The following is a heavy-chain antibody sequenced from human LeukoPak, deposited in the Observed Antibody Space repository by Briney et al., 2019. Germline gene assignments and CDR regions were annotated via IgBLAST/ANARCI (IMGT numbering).Heavy chain of an antibody. CDR1: GFTFSTYW. V-gene: IGHV3-7*01. D-gene: IGHD5-18*01. Sequence: GGSLRLSCAASGFTFSTYWMNWVRQAPGKGLEWVANIKQDGSEKNYVDSVKGRFTISRDNAKNSLYLKMNSLRAEDTAVYYCARDLDSYGWFDYWGQGTLVTVSS. CDR2: IKQDGSEK. CDR3: ARDLDSYGWFDY. J-gene: IGHJ4*02.